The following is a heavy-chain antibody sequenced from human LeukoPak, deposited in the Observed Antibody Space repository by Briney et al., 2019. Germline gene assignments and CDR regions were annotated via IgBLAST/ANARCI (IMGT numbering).Heavy chain of an antibody. J-gene: IGHJ6*02. V-gene: IGHV3-30*18. CDR3: AKDEALLWGYYGMDV. D-gene: IGHD3-10*01. CDR1: GFTFSSYG. Sequence: GGSLRLSCAASGFTFSSYGMHWVRQAPGKGLEWVAVISYDGSNKYYADSVKGRFTISRDNSKNTLYLQMNSLRAEDTAVYYCAKDEALLWGYYGMDVWGQGTTVTVSS. CDR2: ISYDGSNK.